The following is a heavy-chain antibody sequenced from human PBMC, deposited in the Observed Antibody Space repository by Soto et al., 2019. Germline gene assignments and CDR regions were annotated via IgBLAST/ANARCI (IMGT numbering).Heavy chain of an antibody. J-gene: IGHJ5*02. V-gene: IGHV1-18*01. CDR2: ISAYSSNT. CDR3: ARDADILTGYYTSGWFDP. Sequence: ASVKVSCKASGYTFTSYGISWVRQAPGQGLEWMGWISAYSSNTNYAQKLQGRLTMTTDTSTSTAYMELRGLRSDDTAVYYCARDADILTGYYTSGWFDPWGQGTLVTVSS. CDR1: GYTFTSYG. D-gene: IGHD3-9*01.